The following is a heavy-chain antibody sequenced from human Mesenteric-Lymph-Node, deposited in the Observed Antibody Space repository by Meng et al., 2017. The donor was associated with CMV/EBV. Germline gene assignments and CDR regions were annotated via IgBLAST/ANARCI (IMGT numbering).Heavy chain of an antibody. V-gene: IGHV3-23*03. D-gene: IGHD1-26*01. CDR3: AKDGDYSGSYY. J-gene: IGHJ4*02. CDR1: GFTFSSYS. CDR2: IYGGDDVT. Sequence: GESLKISCAASGFTFSSYSMNWVRQAPGKGLEWVSGIYGGDDVTHYADSVKGRFTISRDNSKNTLYLQMNSLRAEDTAVYYCAKDGDYSGSYYWGQGTLVTVSS.